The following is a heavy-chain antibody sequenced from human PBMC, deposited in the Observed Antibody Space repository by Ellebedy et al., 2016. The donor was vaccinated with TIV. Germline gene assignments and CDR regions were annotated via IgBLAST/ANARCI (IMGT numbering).Heavy chain of an antibody. CDR1: GGSISSYY. CDR3: ARMDDYYGSGSYSFDY. CDR2: IYYSGST. V-gene: IGHV4-59*12. D-gene: IGHD3-10*01. J-gene: IGHJ4*02. Sequence: MPSETLSLTCTVSGGSISSYYWSWIRQPPGKGLEWIGYIYYSGSTNYNPSLKSRVTISVDTSKNQFSLKLSSVTAADTAVYYCARMDDYYGSGSYSFDYWGQGTLVTVSS.